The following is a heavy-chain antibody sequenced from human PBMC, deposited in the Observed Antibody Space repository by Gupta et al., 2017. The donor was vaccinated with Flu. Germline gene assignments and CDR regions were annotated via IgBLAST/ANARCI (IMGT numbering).Heavy chain of an antibody. V-gene: IGHV6-1*01. D-gene: IGHD4-11*01. CDR1: GDSVSSNSAA. CDR2: TYYRSKWYN. J-gene: IGHJ5*02. Sequence: QVQLQQSGPGLVKPSQTLSLTCAISGDSVSSNSAAWNWIRQSPSRGLEWLGRTYYRSKWYNDYAVSVKSRITINPDTSKNQFSLQLNSVTPEDTAVYYCARGGSAPPHLQYNWFDPWGQGTLVTVSS. CDR3: ARGGSAPPHLQYNWFDP.